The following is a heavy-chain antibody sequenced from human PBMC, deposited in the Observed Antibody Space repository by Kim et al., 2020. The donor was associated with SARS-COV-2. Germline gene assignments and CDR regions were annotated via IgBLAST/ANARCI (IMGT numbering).Heavy chain of an antibody. V-gene: IGHV1-46*01. D-gene: IGHD3-3*01. CDR3: ARAVLVDSWRSYSFDK. CDR2: VNPSVGST. J-gene: IGHJ4*02. Sequence: ASVKVSCKASGYTFTSYSMHWVRQAPGQGLEWMGRVNPSVGSTSYPQKFQGRVTVTRDTSTSTVYMELSSLRSEDTAMYYCARAVLVDSWRSYSFDKLGQGSLVTLPA. CDR1: GYTFTSYS.